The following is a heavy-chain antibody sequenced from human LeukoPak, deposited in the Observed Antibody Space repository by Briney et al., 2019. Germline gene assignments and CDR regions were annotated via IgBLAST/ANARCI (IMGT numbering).Heavy chain of an antibody. CDR2: ISGYNGNT. CDR3: ARSGRGTYYYFDL. V-gene: IGHV1-18*01. D-gene: IGHD1-26*01. CDR1: GGTFISDG. J-gene: IGHJ4*02. Sequence: GASVKVSCKASGGTFISDGISWVRQAPGQGLEWMGWISGYNGNTNYAQKFQGRVSMTADTSTSTAYMELRSLRSDDTAVYYCARSGRGTYYYFDLWGQGTLVTVSS.